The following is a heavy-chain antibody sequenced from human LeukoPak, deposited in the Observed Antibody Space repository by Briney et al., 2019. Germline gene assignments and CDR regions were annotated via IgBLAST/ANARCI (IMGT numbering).Heavy chain of an antibody. CDR3: ARPSSLGMDV. CDR1: GGTFSSYA. V-gene: IGHV1-69*13. CDR2: IIPIFGTA. J-gene: IGHJ6*02. Sequence: ASVKVSCKASGGTFSSYAISWVRQAPGQGLEWMGGIIPIFGTANYAQKFQGRVTITADESTSTAYMELSSLRAEDTAVYYCARPSSLGMDVWGQGTTVTVSS.